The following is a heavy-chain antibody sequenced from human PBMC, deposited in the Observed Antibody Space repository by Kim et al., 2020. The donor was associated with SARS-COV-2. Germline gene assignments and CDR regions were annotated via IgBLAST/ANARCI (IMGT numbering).Heavy chain of an antibody. CDR2: ITGSGTSA. D-gene: IGHD3-10*01. CDR1: GFTFNNYA. CDR3: ARGGGLLFGELSFDY. J-gene: IGHJ4*01. V-gene: IGHV3-23*01. Sequence: GGSLRLSCAASGFTFNNYAMNWVRQTPGKGLEWVSGITGSGTSAYYADSVKGRFTISRDNSKTTLYLQMNSLTAEDTAVYYCARGGGLLFGELSFDYWG.